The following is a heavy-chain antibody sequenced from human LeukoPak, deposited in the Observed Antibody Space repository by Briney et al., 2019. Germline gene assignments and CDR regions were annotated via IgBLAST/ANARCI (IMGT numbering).Heavy chain of an antibody. D-gene: IGHD3-10*01. Sequence: SQTLSLTCTVSGGSISSGDYYWSWIRQPPGKGLEWIGNIYHRGSTYYKPSLKSRVTISVDTSKNQFSLKMTSVTAADTAMYFCARLSVSGGWFDPWGQGTLAIVSS. CDR3: ARLSVSGGWFDP. CDR2: IYHRGST. V-gene: IGHV4-39*01. CDR1: GGSISSGDYY. J-gene: IGHJ5*02.